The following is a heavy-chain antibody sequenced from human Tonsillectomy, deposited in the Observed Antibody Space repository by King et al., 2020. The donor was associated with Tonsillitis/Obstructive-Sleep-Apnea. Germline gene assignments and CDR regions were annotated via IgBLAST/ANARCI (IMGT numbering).Heavy chain of an antibody. CDR2: ISYDGNNK. Sequence: VQLVQSGGGVVQPGRSLRLSCAASGFTFSTYAMHWVRQAPGKGLEWVSVISYDGNNKYYADSVKGRFTISRDNSKNTLYLQMNSLRAEDTAVYYCARSVYGSGGYCAYWGQGTLVTVSS. CDR1: GFTFSTYA. J-gene: IGHJ4*02. V-gene: IGHV3-30*04. CDR3: ARSVYGSGGYCAY. D-gene: IGHD3-10*01.